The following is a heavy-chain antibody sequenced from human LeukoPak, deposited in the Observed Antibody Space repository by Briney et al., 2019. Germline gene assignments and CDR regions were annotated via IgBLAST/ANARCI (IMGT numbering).Heavy chain of an antibody. CDR2: ISSSSSYI. Sequence: PGGSLRLSCAASGFTFSSYSMNWVRQAPGKGLESVSSISSSSSYIYYADSVKGRFTISRDNAKNSLYLQMNSLRAEDTAVYYCAKGTYDFWSGYWGYFDYWGQGTLVTVSS. CDR1: GFTFSSYS. D-gene: IGHD3-3*01. CDR3: AKGTYDFWSGYWGYFDY. V-gene: IGHV3-21*01. J-gene: IGHJ4*02.